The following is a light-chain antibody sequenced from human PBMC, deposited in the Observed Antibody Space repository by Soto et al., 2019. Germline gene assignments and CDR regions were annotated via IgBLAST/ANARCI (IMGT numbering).Light chain of an antibody. J-gene: IGKJ1*01. Sequence: DIQMTQSPSTLSASVGDRVTITCRASQSISSWLAWYQQKPGKAPKLLLYKASSLESGVPSRFSGSGSGTECTLTISSLQPDDFATYYCKQYNRYSRTFGQGTKVEIK. CDR3: KQYNRYSRT. V-gene: IGKV1-5*03. CDR2: KAS. CDR1: QSISSW.